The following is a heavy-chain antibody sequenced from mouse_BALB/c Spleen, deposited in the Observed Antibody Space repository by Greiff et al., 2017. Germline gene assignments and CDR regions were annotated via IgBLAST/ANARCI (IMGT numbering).Heavy chain of an antibody. CDR3: ARNGNLLYYYAMDY. D-gene: IGHD4-1*01. V-gene: IGHV5-9-1*01. CDR2: ISSGGSYT. CDR1: GFTFSSYA. Sequence: EVMLVESGGGLVKPGGSLKLSCAASGFTFSSYAMSWVRQTPEKRLEWVATISSGGSYTYYPDSVKGRFTISRDNAKNTLYLQMSSLRSEDTAMYYCARNGNLLYYYAMDYWGQGTSVTVSS. J-gene: IGHJ4*01.